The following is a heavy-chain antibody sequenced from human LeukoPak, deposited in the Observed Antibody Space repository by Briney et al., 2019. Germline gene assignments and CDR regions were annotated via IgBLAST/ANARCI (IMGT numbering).Heavy chain of an antibody. CDR2: LIPIFDTT. V-gene: IGHV1-69*06. CDR3: AKKKDGGDAFDI. Sequence: SVKLSYTASGRTFSIYAISWVRQAPGQGLEWMGGLIPIFDTTNYVQKFQGRVTITADTSTSTAYMALSTLRSEDTAVYYCAKKKDGGDAFDIWGQGTMITVSS. J-gene: IGHJ3*02. CDR1: GRTFSIYA. D-gene: IGHD3-10*01.